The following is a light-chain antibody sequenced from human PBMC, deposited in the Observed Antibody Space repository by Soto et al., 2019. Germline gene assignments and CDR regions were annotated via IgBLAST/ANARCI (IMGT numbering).Light chain of an antibody. CDR1: QSVLYSSNNKNY. Sequence: DIAMSQSPDSLAVSLGERATINCKSSQSVLYSSNNKNYLGWYQQKPGQTPKLLIYWASTRDSGVPDRFSGRGSGTDFTLTISSLQAEDVAVYYCQQYYSPPYTFGQGTRLEIK. V-gene: IGKV4-1*01. CDR3: QQYYSPPYT. CDR2: WAS. J-gene: IGKJ2*01.